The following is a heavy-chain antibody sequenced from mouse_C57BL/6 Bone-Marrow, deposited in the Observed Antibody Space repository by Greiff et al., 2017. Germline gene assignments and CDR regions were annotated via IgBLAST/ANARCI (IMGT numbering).Heavy chain of an antibody. J-gene: IGHJ3*01. Sequence: VQLQQPGAELVRPGSSVKLSCKASGYTFTSYWMDWVKQRPGQGLEWIGNIYPSDSETHYNQKFKDKATLTVDKSSSTAYMQLSSLTSEDSAVYYCARWEFITTVVARGWFAYWGQGTLVTVSA. CDR3: ARWEFITTVVARGWFAY. CDR1: GYTFTSYW. CDR2: IYPSDSET. V-gene: IGHV1-61*01. D-gene: IGHD1-1*01.